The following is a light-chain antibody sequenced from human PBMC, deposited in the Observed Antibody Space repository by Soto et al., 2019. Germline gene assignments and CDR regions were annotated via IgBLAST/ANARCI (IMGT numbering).Light chain of an antibody. Sequence: QSALTQPASVSGSPGQSITISCTGTSSDVGGNKYVSWYRQHPGKAPKLIIYDVSSRPSGVSDRFSGSKSGNTASLTISGLHAEDAAYYYCCSSRITTTVIFGGGTKLTVL. J-gene: IGLJ2*01. CDR3: CSSRITTTVI. CDR2: DVS. CDR1: SSDVGGNKY. V-gene: IGLV2-14*01.